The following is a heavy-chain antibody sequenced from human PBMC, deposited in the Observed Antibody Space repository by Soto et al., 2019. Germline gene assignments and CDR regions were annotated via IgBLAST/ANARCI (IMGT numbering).Heavy chain of an antibody. D-gene: IGHD3-16*02. CDR2: MNPNSGNT. CDR1: GYTFTSYD. Sequence: QVQQVQSGAEVKKPGASVKVSCKASGYTFTSYDINWVRQATGQGLEWMGWMNPNSGNTGYAQKFQGRVTMTRNTSISTAYMELSSLRSEDTAVYYCARTDYIWGSYPTRDYFDYWGQGTLVTVSS. V-gene: IGHV1-8*01. J-gene: IGHJ4*02. CDR3: ARTDYIWGSYPTRDYFDY.